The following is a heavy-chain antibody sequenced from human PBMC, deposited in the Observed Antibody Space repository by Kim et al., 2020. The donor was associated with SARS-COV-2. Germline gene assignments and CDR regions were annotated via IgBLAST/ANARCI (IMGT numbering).Heavy chain of an antibody. V-gene: IGHV4-39*07. D-gene: IGHD3-10*01. CDR1: GGSISSSSYY. CDR2: IYYSGST. Sequence: SETLSLTCTVSGGSISSSSYYWGWIRQPPGKGLEWIGSIYYSGSTYYNPSLKSRVTISVDTSKNQFSLKLSSVTAADTAVYYCARNPRDYGSGNNWFDPWGQGTLVTVSS. J-gene: IGHJ5*02. CDR3: ARNPRDYGSGNNWFDP.